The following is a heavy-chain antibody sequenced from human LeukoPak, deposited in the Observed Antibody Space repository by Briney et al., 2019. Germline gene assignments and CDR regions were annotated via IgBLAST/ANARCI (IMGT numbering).Heavy chain of an antibody. CDR2: IYYSGST. V-gene: IGHV4-30-4*01. J-gene: IGHJ5*02. Sequence: SETLSLTCTVPGGSISSGDYYWSWIRQPPGKGLEWIGYIYYSGSTYYNPSLKSRVTISVDTSKNQFSLKLSSVTAADTAVYYCARGYYGSGSYHNWFDPWGQGTLVTVSS. D-gene: IGHD3-10*01. CDR3: ARGYYGSGSYHNWFDP. CDR1: GGSISSGDYY.